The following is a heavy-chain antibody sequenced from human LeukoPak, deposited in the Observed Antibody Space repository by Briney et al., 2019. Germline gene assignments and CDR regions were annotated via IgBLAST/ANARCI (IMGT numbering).Heavy chain of an antibody. D-gene: IGHD3-10*01. CDR2: IKQDGSEK. CDR1: GFTFSSYW. CDR3: AKEEWGFGEFPLFMDV. J-gene: IGHJ6*03. V-gene: IGHV3-7*03. Sequence: PGGSLRLSCAASGFTFSSYWMSWVRQAPGKGLEWVANIKQDGSEKYYVDSVKGRFTISRDNAKNSLYLQMNSLGAEDTAVYYCAKEEWGFGEFPLFMDVWGKGTTVTISS.